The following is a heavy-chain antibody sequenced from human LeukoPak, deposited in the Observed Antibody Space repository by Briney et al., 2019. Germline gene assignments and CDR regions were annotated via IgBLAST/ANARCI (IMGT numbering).Heavy chain of an antibody. J-gene: IGHJ4*02. CDR3: VRDAQSFGELTLDY. CDR1: GFTFSDYY. D-gene: IGHD3-10*01. Sequence: KPGGSLRLSCAASGFTFSDYYMSWIRQAPGKGLEWVSYISSSGSTIYYADSVKGRFTISRDNAKNSLYLQMNSLRAEDTALYYCVRDAQSFGELTLDYWGQGTLVTVSS. V-gene: IGHV3-11*04. CDR2: ISSSGSTI.